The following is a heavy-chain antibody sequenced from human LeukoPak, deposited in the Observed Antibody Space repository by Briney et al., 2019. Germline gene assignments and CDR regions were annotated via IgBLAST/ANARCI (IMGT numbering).Heavy chain of an antibody. Sequence: GASVKVSCTASAYTFTSYGISWVRQAPGQGLEWMGWISAYNGNTNYAQKLQGRVTMTTDTSTSTAYMELRSLRSDDTAVYYCARVGITSFGVVHPGDVWGKGTTVTVSS. D-gene: IGHD3-3*01. V-gene: IGHV1-18*01. CDR2: ISAYNGNT. CDR3: ARVGITSFGVVHPGDV. J-gene: IGHJ6*04. CDR1: AYTFTSYG.